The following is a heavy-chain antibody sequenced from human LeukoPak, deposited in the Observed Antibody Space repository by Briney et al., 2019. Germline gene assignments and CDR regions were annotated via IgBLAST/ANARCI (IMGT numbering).Heavy chain of an antibody. J-gene: IGHJ4*02. CDR2: IKSKTDGGTT. CDR1: GFTFSNAW. V-gene: IGHV3-15*01. CDR3: TTDEDHGEFDY. D-gene: IGHD4-17*01. Sequence: GGSLTLCCAAEGFTFSNAWTSWVRQAPGNGLDWIGRIKSKTDGGTTDYAAPVKGRFTISRDDSKNTLYLQMNSLKTDDTAVYYCTTDEDHGEFDYWGQGTLVTVSS.